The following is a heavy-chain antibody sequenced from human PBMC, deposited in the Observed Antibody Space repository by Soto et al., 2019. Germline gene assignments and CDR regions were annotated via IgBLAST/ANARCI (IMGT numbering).Heavy chain of an antibody. CDR1: GGTFSSYA. Sequence: QVQLVQSGAEVKKPGSSVKVSCKASGGTFSSYAISWVRQAPGQGLEWMGGIIPIFGTANYAQKFQGRVTITADESTSTAYMELSSLRSEDTAVYYCASVGIRDCSSTSCYTGAFDIWGQGTMVTVSS. CDR3: ASVGIRDCSSTSCYTGAFDI. CDR2: IIPIFGTA. D-gene: IGHD2-2*02. V-gene: IGHV1-69*01. J-gene: IGHJ3*02.